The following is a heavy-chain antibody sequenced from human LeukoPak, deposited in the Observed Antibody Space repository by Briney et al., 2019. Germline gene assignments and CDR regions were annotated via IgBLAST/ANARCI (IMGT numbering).Heavy chain of an antibody. D-gene: IGHD3-16*01. CDR3: ARGRIGGPKAPFDY. V-gene: IGHV4-59*01. Sequence: SETLSLTCTVSGVSLSNYYWSWIRQPPGKGLDWIGHIYESGITTYNPSLKSRVTITVDSSKNQFSLRLTSVTAADTAVYYCARGRIGGPKAPFDYWGQGTLVTVSS. CDR2: IYESGIT. J-gene: IGHJ4*02. CDR1: GVSLSNYY.